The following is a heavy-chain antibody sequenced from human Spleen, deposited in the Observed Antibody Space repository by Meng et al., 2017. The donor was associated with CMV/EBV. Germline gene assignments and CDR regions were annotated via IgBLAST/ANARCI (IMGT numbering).Heavy chain of an antibody. V-gene: IGHV3-23*01. J-gene: IGHJ4*02. CDR1: GFTFSSYA. CDR2: ISDSGDSP. Sequence: GESLKISCAASGFTFSSYAMNWVRQAPGKGLEWISLISDSGDSPYYADSVKGRFIISRDNSKNMVYLQMKSLRADDTARYYCAKTLNGYGGEDSWGQGTLVTVSS. CDR3: AKTLNGYGGEDS. D-gene: IGHD5-18*01.